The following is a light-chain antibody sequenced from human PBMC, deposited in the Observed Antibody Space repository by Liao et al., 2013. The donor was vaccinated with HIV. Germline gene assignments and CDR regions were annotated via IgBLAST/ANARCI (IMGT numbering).Light chain of an antibody. CDR3: QVWDSRGDWV. V-gene: IGLV3-21*04. Sequence: SYVLTQPPSVSVAPGKTASITCGGNNIGRRTVHWYQQKPGQAPLLVIHYDDARPSGIPERFSGSNSGDTATLTISRVEVGDEADYYCQVWDSRGDWVFGGGTKLTVL. CDR1: NIGRRT. J-gene: IGLJ3*02. CDR2: YDD.